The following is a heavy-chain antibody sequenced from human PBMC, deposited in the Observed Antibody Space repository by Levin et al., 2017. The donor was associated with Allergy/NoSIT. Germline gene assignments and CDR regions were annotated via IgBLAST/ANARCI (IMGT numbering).Heavy chain of an antibody. CDR3: AKDGEMATIGYFDY. CDR1: GFTFDDYA. CDR2: ISWNSGSI. J-gene: IGHJ4*02. Sequence: PGGSLRLSCAASGFTFDDYAMHWVRQAPGKGLEWVSGISWNSGSIGYADSVKGRFTISRDNAKNSLYLQMNSLRAEDTALYYCAKDGEMATIGYFDYWGQGTLVTVSS. V-gene: IGHV3-9*01. D-gene: IGHD5-24*01.